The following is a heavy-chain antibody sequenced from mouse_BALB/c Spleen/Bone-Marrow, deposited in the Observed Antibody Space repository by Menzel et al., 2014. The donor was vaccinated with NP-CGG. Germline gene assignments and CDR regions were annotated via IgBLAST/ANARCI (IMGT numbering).Heavy chain of an antibody. CDR2: INPYNDYT. D-gene: IGHD2-14*01. V-gene: IGHV1S45*01. CDR3: ARRYRYDGLGNYAMYY. J-gene: IGHJ4*01. CDR1: GYTFTNHH. Sequence: VQLQQFGAELVRPGASVKISCKALGYTFTNHHINWVKQRPGQGLDWIGYINPYNDYTSYNQKFKGKATLTVDKSSSTAYMELSSLTSEDSAVYYCARRYRYDGLGNYAMYYWGQGTSVTVSS.